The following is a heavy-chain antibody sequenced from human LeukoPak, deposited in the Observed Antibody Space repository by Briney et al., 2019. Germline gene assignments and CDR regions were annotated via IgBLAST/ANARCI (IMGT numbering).Heavy chain of an antibody. D-gene: IGHD4-17*01. CDR2: INQDGSEK. J-gene: IGHJ4*02. V-gene: IGHV3-7*05. Sequence: PGGSLSLSCAASGFTFNIYWMSWVRQAPGKGLEWVANINQDGSEKYRVDSVKGRFTISRDNAKNSLYLHMNSLRAEDTAVYYCARDKAYGDSEDYWGQGTLVTVSS. CDR3: ARDKAYGDSEDY. CDR1: GFTFNIYW.